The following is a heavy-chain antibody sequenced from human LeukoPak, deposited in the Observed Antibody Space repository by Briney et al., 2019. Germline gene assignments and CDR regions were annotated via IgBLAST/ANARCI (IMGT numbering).Heavy chain of an antibody. CDR1: GGTFSSYA. V-gene: IGHV1-69*13. J-gene: IGHJ4*02. CDR3: AGASSSWYPHFDY. CDR2: IIPIFGTA. Sequence: ASVKVSCKASGGTFSSYAISWVRQAPGQGLEWMGGIIPIFGTANYAQKFQGRVTITADESTSTAYMELSSLRSEDTAVYYCAGASSSWYPHFDYWGQGTLVTVSS. D-gene: IGHD6-13*01.